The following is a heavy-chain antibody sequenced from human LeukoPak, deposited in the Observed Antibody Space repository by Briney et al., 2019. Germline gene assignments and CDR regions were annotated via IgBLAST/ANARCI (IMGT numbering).Heavy chain of an antibody. Sequence: GGSLRLSCAASGFTFSNYGMHWVRQAPGKGLEWVAFIRYDGTNKYYADSVKGRFTISRDNAKNSLYLQMNSLSAEDTAVYYCARARFYFDYWGQGTLVTVSS. J-gene: IGHJ4*02. CDR3: ARARFYFDY. CDR1: GFTFSNYG. V-gene: IGHV3-30*02. CDR2: IRYDGTNK.